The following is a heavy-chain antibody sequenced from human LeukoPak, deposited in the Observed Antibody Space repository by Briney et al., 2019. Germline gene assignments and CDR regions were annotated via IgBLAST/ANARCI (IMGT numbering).Heavy chain of an antibody. CDR2: IYYSGST. D-gene: IGHD3-16*02. Sequence: PSETLSLTCTVSGGSISSGDYYWSWIRQPPGKGLEWIGYIYYSGSTYYNLSLKSRVTISVDTSKNQFSLKLSSVTAADTAVYYCARGYRGVRGVLFDIWGQGTMVTVSS. CDR1: GGSISSGDYY. J-gene: IGHJ3*02. V-gene: IGHV4-30-4*01. CDR3: ARGYRGVRGVLFDI.